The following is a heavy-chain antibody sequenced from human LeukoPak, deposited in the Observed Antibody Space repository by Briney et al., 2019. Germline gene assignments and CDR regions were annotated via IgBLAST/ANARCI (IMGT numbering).Heavy chain of an antibody. CDR3: AKDGVYGSGSYVLDY. V-gene: IGHV3-21*04. CDR2: ISRSSSYI. D-gene: IGHD3-10*01. CDR1: GFTFSNYT. J-gene: IGHJ4*02. Sequence: GGSLRLSCAASGFTFSNYTMNWVRQAPGKGLEWVSSISRSSSYIYYADSVKGRFTISRDNSKNTLYLQMNSLRAEDTAVYYCAKDGVYGSGSYVLDYWGQGTLVTVSS.